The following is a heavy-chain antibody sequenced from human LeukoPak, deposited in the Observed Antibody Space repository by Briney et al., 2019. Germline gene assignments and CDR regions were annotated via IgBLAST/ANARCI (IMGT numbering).Heavy chain of an antibody. CDR1: GDSISGYY. V-gene: IGHV4-59*01. Sequence: SQTLSLTRTVSGDSISGYYWTWIRQPPGKGLEWIGYIYYIGTTNYNPSLKSRLTISVDTSKNQFSLELSSVTAADTAVYYCARLRGNYFPDYWGQGALVTVSS. CDR2: IYYIGTT. D-gene: IGHD4-11*01. J-gene: IGHJ4*02. CDR3: ARLRGNYFPDY.